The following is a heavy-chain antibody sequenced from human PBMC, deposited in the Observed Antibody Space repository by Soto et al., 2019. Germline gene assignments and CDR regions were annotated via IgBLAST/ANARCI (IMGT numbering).Heavy chain of an antibody. J-gene: IGHJ4*02. CDR2: IYYSGST. D-gene: IGHD7-27*01. CDR3: VRRWGYSFDY. V-gene: IGHV4-39*01. CDR1: GGSISSYY. Sequence: SETLSLTCTVSGGSISSYYWGWIRRPPGKGLEWIGSIYYSGSTYYNPSLKSRVTISVDTSKNQFSLKLSSVTAADTAVYYCVRRWGYSFDYWGQGTLVTVS.